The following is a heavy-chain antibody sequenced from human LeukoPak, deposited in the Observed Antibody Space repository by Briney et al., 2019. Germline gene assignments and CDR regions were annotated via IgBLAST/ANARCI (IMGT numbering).Heavy chain of an antibody. Sequence: PGGSLRLSCAASGFTFSNAWMSWVRQAPGKGLEWLGCIKSKTDGGTTDYAAPVKGRFTISRDDSKNTLYLQMNSLKTEDTAVYYCAYWSSSSWNYWGQGTLVTASS. CDR2: IKSKTDGGTT. V-gene: IGHV3-15*01. CDR3: AYWSSSSWNY. CDR1: GFTFSNAW. D-gene: IGHD6-13*01. J-gene: IGHJ4*02.